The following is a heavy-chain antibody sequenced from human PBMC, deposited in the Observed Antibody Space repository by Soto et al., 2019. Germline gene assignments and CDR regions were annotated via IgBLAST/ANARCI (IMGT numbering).Heavy chain of an antibody. Sequence: ASVKVSCKASGYTFTGYYMHWVRQAPGQGLEWMGWINPNSGGTNYAQKFQGWVTMTRDTSISTAYMELSRLRSDDTAVYYCASDRGELEPPDAFEIWGQGTMVTVSS. CDR1: GYTFTGYY. CDR2: INPNSGGT. J-gene: IGHJ3*02. V-gene: IGHV1-2*04. D-gene: IGHD1-1*01. CDR3: ASDRGELEPPDAFEI.